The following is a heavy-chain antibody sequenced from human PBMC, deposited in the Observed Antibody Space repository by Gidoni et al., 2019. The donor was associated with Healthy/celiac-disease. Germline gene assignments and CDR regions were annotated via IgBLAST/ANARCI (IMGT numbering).Heavy chain of an antibody. CDR1: GFTFDDYA. Sequence: EVQLVESGGGLVQPGRSLRLHCAASGFTFDDYAMHWVRQAPGKGQEWVSGISWNSGSIGYADSVKGRFTISRDNAKNSLYLQMNSLRAEDTALYYCARDYSNYLFDYWGQGTLVTVSS. J-gene: IGHJ4*02. CDR2: ISWNSGSI. V-gene: IGHV3-9*01. CDR3: ARDYSNYLFDY. D-gene: IGHD4-4*01.